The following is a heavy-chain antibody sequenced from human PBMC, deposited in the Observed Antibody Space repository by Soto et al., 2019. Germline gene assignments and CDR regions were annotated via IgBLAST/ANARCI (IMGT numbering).Heavy chain of an antibody. J-gene: IGHJ4*02. CDR3: TLTFGGVIAPDY. CDR2: IYYSGSP. V-gene: IGHV4-39*01. Sequence: TSETLSLTCTVSRGSISSSNYYWGWIRQPPGKGLEWIGSIYYSGSPYYNPSLRSRVTISVDTSKNQFSLKLSSVTAADTAVYYCTLTFGGVIAPDYWGQGTLVTVSS. CDR1: RGSISSSNYY. D-gene: IGHD3-16*02.